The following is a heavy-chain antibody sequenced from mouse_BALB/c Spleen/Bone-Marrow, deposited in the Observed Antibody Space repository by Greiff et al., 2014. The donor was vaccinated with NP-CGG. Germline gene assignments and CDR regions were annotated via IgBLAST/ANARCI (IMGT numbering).Heavy chain of an antibody. CDR1: GYTFSSYW. CDR3: ARDWDPFAY. CDR2: ILPGSGST. V-gene: IGHV1-9*01. J-gene: IGHJ3*01. D-gene: IGHD4-1*01. Sequence: VQLQQSGAELMKPGASVKISCKATGYTFSSYWIEWVKQRPGHGLEWIGEILPGSGSTNYNEKFKGKAAFTADTSSNTAYMQLSSLTSEDSAVYYCARDWDPFAYWGQGTLVTVSA.